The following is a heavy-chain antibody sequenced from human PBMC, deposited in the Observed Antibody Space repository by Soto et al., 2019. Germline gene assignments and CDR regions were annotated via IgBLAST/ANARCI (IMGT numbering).Heavy chain of an antibody. CDR2: IYPGDSDT. CDR1: GYSFTTNW. J-gene: IGHJ4*02. CDR3: ARHSGVAEDGTD. D-gene: IGHD6-13*01. V-gene: IGHV5-51*01. Sequence: GESLKISCKGSGYSFTTNWVGWVRQMPGNGLEWMGVIYPGDSDTRYSPSFQGQVAISADKSVNTAYLQWSSLKASDTAMYYCARHSGVAEDGTDWGQGTLVTVSS.